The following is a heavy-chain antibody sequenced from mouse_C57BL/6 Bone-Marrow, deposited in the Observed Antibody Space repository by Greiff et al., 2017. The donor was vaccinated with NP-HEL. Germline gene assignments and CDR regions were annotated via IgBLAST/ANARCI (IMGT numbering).Heavy chain of an antibody. CDR3: ARHFRQLRPYYFDY. CDR1: GFTFSSYG. CDR2: ISSGGSYT. V-gene: IGHV5-6*01. J-gene: IGHJ2*01. D-gene: IGHD3-2*02. Sequence: EVHLVESGGDLVKPGGSLKLSCAASGFTFSSYGMSWVRQTPDKRLEWVATISSGGSYTYYPDSVKGRFTISRDNAKNTLYLQTSSLKSDEIAMYYCARHFRQLRPYYFDYWGQGTTLTVSS.